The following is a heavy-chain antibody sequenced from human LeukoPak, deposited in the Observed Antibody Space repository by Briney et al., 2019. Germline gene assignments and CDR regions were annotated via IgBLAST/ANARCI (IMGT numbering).Heavy chain of an antibody. V-gene: IGHV3-23*01. CDR3: AKGPPLPQYFQH. CDR1: GFTFSTYA. Sequence: GGSLRLSCAVSGFTFSTYAMSWVRQAPGKGLEWVSAISGSGGSTYYADSVKGRFTISRDNSKNTLYLQMNSLRVEDTALYFCAKGPPLPQYFQHWGQGTLVTVSS. J-gene: IGHJ1*01. CDR2: ISGSGGST.